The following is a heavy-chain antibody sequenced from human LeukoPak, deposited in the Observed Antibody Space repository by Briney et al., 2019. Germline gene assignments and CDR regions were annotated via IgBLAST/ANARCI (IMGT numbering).Heavy chain of an antibody. CDR3: ARADDFWSGYPLDY. D-gene: IGHD3-3*01. J-gene: IGHJ4*02. CDR2: ISAYNGNT. V-gene: IGHV1-18*01. Sequence: GASVKVSCKASGYTFTSCGISWVRQAPGQGLEWMGWISAYNGNTNYAQKLQGRVTMTTDTSTSTAYMELRSLRSDDTAVYYCARADDFWSGYPLDYWGQGTLVTVSS. CDR1: GYTFTSCG.